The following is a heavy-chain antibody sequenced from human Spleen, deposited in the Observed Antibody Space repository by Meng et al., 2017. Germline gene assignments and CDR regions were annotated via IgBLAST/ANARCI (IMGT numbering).Heavy chain of an antibody. D-gene: IGHD4-23*01. CDR2: ITWNSGRV. CDR1: GFTFDDYA. CDR3: VKDTTYDFGGNSYFQH. V-gene: IGHV3-9*01. Sequence: SLKISCAASGFTFDDYAMDWVRQAPGKGLEWVSGITWNSGRVRYADSVKGRFTISRDNAKNSLYLQMDSLRPEDTALYYCVKDTTYDFGGNSYFQHWGQGTLVTVSS. J-gene: IGHJ1*01.